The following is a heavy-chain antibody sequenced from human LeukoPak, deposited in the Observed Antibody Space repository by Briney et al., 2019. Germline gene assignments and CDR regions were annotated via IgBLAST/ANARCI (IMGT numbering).Heavy chain of an antibody. D-gene: IGHD4-17*01. CDR1: GYTFTGYY. Sequence: GASVKVSCKASGYTFTGYYMHWVRQAPGRGVEWMGWINPNSGGTTSAQKFQGRVTVTRDASISTAFMELNRLTSDDTAVYYCARPPRDAGDYLGDYWGQGTLVTVSS. J-gene: IGHJ4*02. V-gene: IGHV1-2*02. CDR3: ARPPRDAGDYLGDY. CDR2: INPNSGGT.